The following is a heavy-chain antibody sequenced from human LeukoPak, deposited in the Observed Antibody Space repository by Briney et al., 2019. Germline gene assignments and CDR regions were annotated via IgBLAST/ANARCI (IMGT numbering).Heavy chain of an antibody. CDR3: ASGAAAAYFDY. CDR1: GYTFTSYY. Sequence: ASVKVSCKASGYTFTSYYIHWVRQAPGQGLEWMGIIYPGGGSTSYAQKFQGRVTMTRDMSTSTVYTELSSLRSDDTAVYYCASGAAAAYFDYWGQGTLVTVSS. CDR2: IYPGGGST. J-gene: IGHJ4*02. V-gene: IGHV1-46*01. D-gene: IGHD6-13*01.